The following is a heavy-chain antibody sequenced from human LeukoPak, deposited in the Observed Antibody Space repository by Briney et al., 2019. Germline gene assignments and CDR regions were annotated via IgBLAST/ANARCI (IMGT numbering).Heavy chain of an antibody. Sequence: GTSLRLSCAASGFTFSTYAMYWVRQAPGKGLEWVAVISYDGSNKYYADSVKGRFTISRDNSKNTLYLQMNSLRAEDTAVYYCATHHYDSSGYYSPDYWGQGTLVTVSS. CDR2: ISYDGSNK. V-gene: IGHV3-30-3*01. CDR3: ATHHYDSSGYYSPDY. J-gene: IGHJ4*02. D-gene: IGHD3-22*01. CDR1: GFTFSTYA.